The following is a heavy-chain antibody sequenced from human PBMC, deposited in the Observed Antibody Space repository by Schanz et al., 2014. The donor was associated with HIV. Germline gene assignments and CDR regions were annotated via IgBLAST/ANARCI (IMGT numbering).Heavy chain of an antibody. V-gene: IGHV3-53*01. CDR2: ISGSSIT. D-gene: IGHD5-18*01. CDR3: AKDRNGYNQPIES. J-gene: IGHJ5*01. Sequence: VQLVESGGGLMQPGGSLRLSCAASGFNVSNNYVSWVRQAPGKGLEWVSAISGSSITYSADSVKGRFTISRDNSKNTLYLQIDSLRVEDTAMYYCAKDRNGYNQPIESWGHGTLVSVSS. CDR1: GFNVSNNY.